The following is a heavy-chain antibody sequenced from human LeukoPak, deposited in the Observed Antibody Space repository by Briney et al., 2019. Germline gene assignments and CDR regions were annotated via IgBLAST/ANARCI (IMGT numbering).Heavy chain of an antibody. CDR3: AKDLGYSSALDY. CDR2: ISGSGGST. CDR1: GFTVSSYA. J-gene: IGHJ4*02. Sequence: PGGSLRLSCAASGFTVSSYAMSWVRQAPGKGLEWVSAISGSGGSTYYADAMKRRFTTSRNNKKNTHHLQMNSRRAEDTAVYYCAKDLGYSSALDYWGQGTLVTVSS. D-gene: IGHD6-19*01. V-gene: IGHV3-23*01.